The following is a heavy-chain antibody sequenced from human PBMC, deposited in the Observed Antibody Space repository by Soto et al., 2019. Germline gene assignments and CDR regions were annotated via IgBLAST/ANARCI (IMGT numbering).Heavy chain of an antibody. Sequence: SETLSLTCAVYGGSFSGYHWSWIRQSPGKGLEWIGEINHSGSTNYKASLKSRVTISLDTSKNKYSLKLSSVTAADTAVYYCARVYGYRSSWYTGARVYYYNMDVWGQGTTVTVSS. V-gene: IGHV4-34*01. D-gene: IGHD6-13*01. CDR2: INHSGST. CDR1: GGSFSGYH. CDR3: ARVYGYRSSWYTGARVYYYNMDV. J-gene: IGHJ6*02.